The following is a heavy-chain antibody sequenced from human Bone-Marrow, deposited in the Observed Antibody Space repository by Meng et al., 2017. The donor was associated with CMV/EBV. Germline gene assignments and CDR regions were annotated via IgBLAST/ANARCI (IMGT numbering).Heavy chain of an antibody. D-gene: IGHD2-2*01. CDR3: ARHGINLADIVVVPAAPKGWFDP. CDR1: GGSISSSSYY. V-gene: IGHV4-39*01. Sequence: SETRSLTCTVSGGSISSSSYYWGWIRQPPGKGLEWIASIYYTGRTYYKPSLKSRVTISKDTSKNQFSLNLSSVTAADTAVYYCARHGINLADIVVVPAAPKGWFDPWGQGTLVTVSS. CDR2: IYYTGRT. J-gene: IGHJ5*02.